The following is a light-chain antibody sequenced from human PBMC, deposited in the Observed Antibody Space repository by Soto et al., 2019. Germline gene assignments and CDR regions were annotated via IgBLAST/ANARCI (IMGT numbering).Light chain of an antibody. V-gene: IGKV1-5*01. CDR3: RQYNSYPYT. Sequence: DIQMTQSPSTLSASVGDRVTITCRASQSISSWLAWYQQKPGKAPKLLIYDASSLESGVPSRFSGSGSGTEFTLPISSLQPDDFATYYCRQYNSYPYTFGQGTKLEIK. J-gene: IGKJ2*01. CDR1: QSISSW. CDR2: DAS.